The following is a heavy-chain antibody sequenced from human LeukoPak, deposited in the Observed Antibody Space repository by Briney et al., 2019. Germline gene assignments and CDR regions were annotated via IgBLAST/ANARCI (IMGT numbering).Heavy chain of an antibody. CDR2: IIPIPNIA. Sequence: SVKVSCKASGGTFNRHAFSWVRQAPGQGLEWMGRIIPIPNIANSAQKFQDRVTITADKSTSTAYMELSSLRSEDTAVYYCARESLSGGIAAADPFDYWGQGTLVTVSS. V-gene: IGHV1-69*04. D-gene: IGHD6-13*01. CDR3: ARESLSGGIAAADPFDY. J-gene: IGHJ4*02. CDR1: GGTFNRHA.